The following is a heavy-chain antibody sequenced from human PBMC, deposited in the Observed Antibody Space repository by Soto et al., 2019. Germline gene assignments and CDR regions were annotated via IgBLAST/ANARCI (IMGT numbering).Heavy chain of an antibody. D-gene: IGHD6-19*01. V-gene: IGHV3-53*01. J-gene: IGHJ4*02. CDR2: IYGGGTT. CDR3: VQTTGWPGFAF. CDR1: GFAVSSKY. Sequence: EVQLVESGGGLIQPGGSLRLSCAASGFAVSSKYMTWVRQAPGKGLEWDSVIYGGGTTYYADSVKGRFTISRDTSKNTLYLQMNSLRAEDTAVYYCVQTTGWPGFAFWGQGTLVTVSS.